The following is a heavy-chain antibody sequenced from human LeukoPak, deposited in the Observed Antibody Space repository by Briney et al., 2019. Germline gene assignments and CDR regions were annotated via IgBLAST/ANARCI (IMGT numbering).Heavy chain of an antibody. J-gene: IGHJ4*02. CDR1: GFTFSSYA. D-gene: IGHD3-3*01. V-gene: IGHV3-30-3*01. Sequence: PGGSLRLSCAAPGFTFSSYAMHWVRQAPGKGLEWVAVISYDGSNKYYADSVKGRFTISRDNSKNTLYLQMNSLRAEDTAVYYCARDFLGKGPFDYWGQGTLVTVSS. CDR3: ARDFLGKGPFDY. CDR2: ISYDGSNK.